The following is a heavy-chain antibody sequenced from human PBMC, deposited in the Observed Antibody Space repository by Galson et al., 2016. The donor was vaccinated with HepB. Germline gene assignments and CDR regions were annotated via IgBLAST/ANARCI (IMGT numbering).Heavy chain of an antibody. CDR1: GLTFSHAW. D-gene: IGHD1-26*01. J-gene: IGHJ4*02. CDR3: TSGIGTIDF. V-gene: IGHV3-15*01. CDR2: MKSKINGGTT. Sequence: SLRLSCAASGLTFSHAWMSWVRQAPGKGLEWVGRMKSKINGGTTDYAAPVEGRFTISRDDSRATLYLQMSSLTPEDTAFYYCTSGIGTIDFWGRGTLVTVSS.